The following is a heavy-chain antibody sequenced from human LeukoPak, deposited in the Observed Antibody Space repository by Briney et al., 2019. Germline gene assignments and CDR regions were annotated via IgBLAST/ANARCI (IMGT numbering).Heavy chain of an antibody. CDR3: VKGPSIAAAGTAFFDY. D-gene: IGHD6-13*01. J-gene: IGHJ4*02. CDR1: GCTFSSYA. CDR2: ISSNGGST. Sequence: GGSLRLSCSASGCTFSSYAMHWVRQAPGKGLEYVSAISSNGGSTYYADSVKGRFTISRDNAKNTLYLQMSSLRAEDTAVYYCVKGPSIAAAGTAFFDYWGQGTLVTVSS. V-gene: IGHV3-64D*06.